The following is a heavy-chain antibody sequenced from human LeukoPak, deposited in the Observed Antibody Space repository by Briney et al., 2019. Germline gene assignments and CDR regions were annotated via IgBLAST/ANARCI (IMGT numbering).Heavy chain of an antibody. CDR3: ARDKRPSGYEHYFDY. D-gene: IGHD5-12*01. V-gene: IGHV4-39*07. CDR2: ISYSGVT. J-gene: IGHJ4*02. CDR1: GVSITSSNYY. Sequence: SETLSLTCSVSGVSITSSNYYWGWIRQPPGKGLEWIGSISYSGVTYYNPSLKSRVTISLDTSKDQFSLNLSSVTAADTAVYYCARDKRPSGYEHYFDYWGQGILVTVSS.